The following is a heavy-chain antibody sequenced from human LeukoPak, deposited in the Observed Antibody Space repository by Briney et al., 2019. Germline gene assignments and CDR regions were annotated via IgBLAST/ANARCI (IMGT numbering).Heavy chain of an antibody. Sequence: PGGSLRLSCAASGFTFSSYSMNWVRQAPGKGLEWVSSISSSSSHIYYADSVKGRFTISRDNAKNSLYLQMNSLRAEDTAVYYCAFLKTSSSYWGQGTLVTVSS. CDR3: AFLKTSSSY. D-gene: IGHD3-3*01. CDR1: GFTFSSYS. J-gene: IGHJ4*02. V-gene: IGHV3-21*01. CDR2: ISSSSSHI.